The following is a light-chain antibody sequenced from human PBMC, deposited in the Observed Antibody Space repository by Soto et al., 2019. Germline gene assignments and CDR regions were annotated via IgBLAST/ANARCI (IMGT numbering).Light chain of an antibody. V-gene: IGKV1-39*01. CDR2: TAS. Sequence: DIQMTQSPSSLSASIGDRLIITCRTSQGVSTFLNWYRQKAGEAPRLLIYTASSLQSGVPSRFSGGGSGTEFTLTINSLHPEDFGTYFCQQSYSSPFTFGPGTRVDVK. CDR1: QGVSTF. CDR3: QQSYSSPFT. J-gene: IGKJ3*01.